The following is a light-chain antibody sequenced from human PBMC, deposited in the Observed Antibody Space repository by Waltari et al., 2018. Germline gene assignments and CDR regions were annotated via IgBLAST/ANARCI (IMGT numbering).Light chain of an antibody. CDR3: QVWDSSSDHLVV. CDR1: NIGTKG. J-gene: IGLJ2*01. V-gene: IGLV3-21*02. Sequence: SYVLTQPPSVSVAPGQTARITCGGNNIGTKGVHWYQQKPGQAPVVVVYDDSDRPSGIPERFSGSNSGNTATLTISRVEAGDEADYYCQVWDSSSDHLVVFGGGTKLTVL. CDR2: DDS.